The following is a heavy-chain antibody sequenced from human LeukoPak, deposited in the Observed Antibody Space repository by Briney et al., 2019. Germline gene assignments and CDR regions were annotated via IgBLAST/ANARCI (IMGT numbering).Heavy chain of an antibody. J-gene: IGHJ2*01. V-gene: IGHV4-4*07. CDR3: ARGRYCTTTSCTYWYFDL. CDR2: VYSSGTT. D-gene: IGHD2-2*01. CDR1: GGSISSYY. Sequence: SETLSLTCTVSGGSISSYYWSWIRQPAGEGLEWIGRVYSSGTTNYDPSLQSRVTMSVDSSKNEFSLKLNSVTAADTAVYYCARGRYCTTTSCTYWYFDLWGRGTLVTVSS.